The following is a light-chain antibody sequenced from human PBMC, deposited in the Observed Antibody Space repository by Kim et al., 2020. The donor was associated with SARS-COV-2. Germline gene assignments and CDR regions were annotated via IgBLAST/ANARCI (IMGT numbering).Light chain of an antibody. V-gene: IGKV3-15*01. J-gene: IGKJ2*01. CDR1: QSVASN. CDR2: GAS. Sequence: VSPGERATLYRRASQSVASNLAWYQQRPGQAPRLLIYGASIRATGIPDRFSGSGSGTEFTLTISSLQPEDFALYYCQQYNRWPPYIFGQGTKLEI. CDR3: QQYNRWPPYI.